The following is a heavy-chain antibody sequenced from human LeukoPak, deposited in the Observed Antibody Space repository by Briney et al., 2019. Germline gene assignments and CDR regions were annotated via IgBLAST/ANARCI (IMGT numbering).Heavy chain of an antibody. CDR3: AKSSTNYYYYGMDV. CDR1: GFTFSSYA. J-gene: IGHJ6*02. CDR2: ISGSGGST. D-gene: IGHD2-2*01. V-gene: IGHV3-23*01. Sequence: GGSLRLSCAASGFTFSSYAMSWVRQAPGKGLEWVSAISGSGGSTYYADSVKGRFTISRDNSKNTLYLQMNSLRAEDTAVYYCAKSSTNYYYYGMDVWGQGTTVAVSS.